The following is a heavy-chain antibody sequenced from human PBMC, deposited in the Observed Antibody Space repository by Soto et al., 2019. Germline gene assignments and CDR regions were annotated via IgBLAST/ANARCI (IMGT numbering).Heavy chain of an antibody. D-gene: IGHD3-16*01. V-gene: IGHV1-18*01. J-gene: IGHJ6*02. CDR2: INTYNGNT. CDR3: AMVDVYVTPSPQDV. CDR1: GYTFTRYG. Sequence: QVQLVQSGAEVKNPGASVKVSCKASGYTFTRYGIGWARQAPGQGLERMGWINTYNGNTNYAQNVQGRVTLTTDTSTSTGYMELRSLRSNDTAIYYCAMVDVYVTPSPQDVWRQGTTVIVSS.